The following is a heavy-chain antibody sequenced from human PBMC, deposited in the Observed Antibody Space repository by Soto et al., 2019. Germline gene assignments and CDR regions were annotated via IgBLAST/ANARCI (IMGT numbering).Heavy chain of an antibody. J-gene: IGHJ4*02. V-gene: IGHV4-59*01. CDR2: IYYSGST. CDR3: ARVRGVSHFDY. Sequence: SQTLSLTCTVSGGSISSYYWSWIRQPPGKGLEWIGYIYYSGSTNHNPSLKSRVTISVDTSKNQFSLKLSSVTAADTAVYYCARVRGVSHFDYWGQGTLVTVSS. D-gene: IGHD2-8*01. CDR1: GGSISSYY.